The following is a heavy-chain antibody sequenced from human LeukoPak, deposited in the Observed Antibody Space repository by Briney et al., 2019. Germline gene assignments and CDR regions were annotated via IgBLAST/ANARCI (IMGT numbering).Heavy chain of an antibody. CDR1: GYTFTGYY. CDR3: ARDKYDYGDYESSYY. D-gene: IGHD4-17*01. Sequence: GASVKVSCNASGYTFTGYYMHWVRQAPGQGLEWMGRINPNSGGTNYAQKFQGRVTMTRDTSISTAYMELSRLRSDDTAVYYCARDKYDYGDYESSYYWGQGTLVTVSS. CDR2: INPNSGGT. J-gene: IGHJ4*02. V-gene: IGHV1-2*06.